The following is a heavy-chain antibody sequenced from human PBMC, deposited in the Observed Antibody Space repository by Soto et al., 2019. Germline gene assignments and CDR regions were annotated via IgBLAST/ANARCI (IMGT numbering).Heavy chain of an antibody. D-gene: IGHD2-21*01. CDR1: GFTFSNCG. Sequence: GGSLRLSCAASGFTFSNCGVHWVRQAPGKGLEWVAVIWYDGNNKYYADSVKGRFTISRDNSNNTLYVQMTSLRAEDTAVYYCARGLHSLFDYWGQGTLVTVSS. CDR2: IWYDGNNK. J-gene: IGHJ4*02. V-gene: IGHV3-33*01. CDR3: ARGLHSLFDY.